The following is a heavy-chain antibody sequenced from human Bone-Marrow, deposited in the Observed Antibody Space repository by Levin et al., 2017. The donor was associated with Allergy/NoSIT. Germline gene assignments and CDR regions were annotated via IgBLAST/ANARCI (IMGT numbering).Heavy chain of an antibody. Sequence: ESGPTLVKPTQTLTLTCTFSGFSLSTSGVGVGWIRQPPGKALEWLALIYWDDDKRYSPSLKSRLTITKDTSKNQVVLTMTNMDPVDTATYYCAHLLGTVMDDGMDVWGQGTTVTVSS. V-gene: IGHV2-5*02. D-gene: IGHD4-17*01. J-gene: IGHJ6*02. CDR2: IYWDDDK. CDR3: AHLLGTVMDDGMDV. CDR1: GFSLSTSGVG.